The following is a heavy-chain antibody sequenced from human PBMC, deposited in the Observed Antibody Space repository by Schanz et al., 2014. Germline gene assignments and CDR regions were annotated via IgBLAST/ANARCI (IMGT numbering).Heavy chain of an antibody. J-gene: IGHJ6*02. D-gene: IGHD2-15*01. CDR1: GFTFNSYA. CDR3: AKARRKSNCSGGRCVHYSYYGMDV. Sequence: DVQLLESGGGLVQPGGSLRLSCAASGFTFNSYAMTWVRQAPGQGLEWVSSISHSGGSKYYADSVKGRFTISRDNSKKIRYLQMNSLRAEDTAVYYCAKARRKSNCSGGRCVHYSYYGMDVWGQGTTVTVSS. CDR2: ISHSGGSK. V-gene: IGHV3-23*01.